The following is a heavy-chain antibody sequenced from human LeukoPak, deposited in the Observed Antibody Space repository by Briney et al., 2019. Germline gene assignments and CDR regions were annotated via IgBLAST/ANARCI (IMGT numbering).Heavy chain of an antibody. CDR1: GGTFSSYA. D-gene: IGHD2-21*02. J-gene: IGHJ4*02. Sequence: GASVKVSCKASGGTFSSYAISWVRQAPGQGLEWMGGIIPIFGTANYAQKFQGRVTITADKSTSTAYMGLSSLRSEDTAVYYCARESGCGGDCYYFDYWGQGTLVTVSS. V-gene: IGHV1-69*06. CDR2: IIPIFGTA. CDR3: ARESGCGGDCYYFDY.